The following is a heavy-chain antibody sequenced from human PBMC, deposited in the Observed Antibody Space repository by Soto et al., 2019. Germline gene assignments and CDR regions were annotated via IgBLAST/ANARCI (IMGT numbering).Heavy chain of an antibody. CDR1: GFTFSSYG. Sequence: QVQLEESGGGVVQPGRSLRLSCAASGFTFSSYGMHWVRQAPGKGLEWVAVIWYDGSNKYYADSVKGRFTISRDNSKKTLYLQMNSLRAEDTAVYYCAREVDGSGSYFDYWGQGTLVTVSS. D-gene: IGHD3-10*01. J-gene: IGHJ4*02. V-gene: IGHV3-33*01. CDR2: IWYDGSNK. CDR3: AREVDGSGSYFDY.